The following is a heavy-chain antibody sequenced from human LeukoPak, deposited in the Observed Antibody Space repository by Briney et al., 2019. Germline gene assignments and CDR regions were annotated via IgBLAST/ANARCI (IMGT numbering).Heavy chain of an antibody. J-gene: IGHJ2*01. CDR1: GGSISSSNW. CDR3: ARCIAAAGALWYFDL. CDR2: IYHSGST. Sequence: SGTLSLTCAVSGGSISSSNWWSWVRQPPGKGLEWIGEIYHSGSTNYNPSLKSRVTISVDTSKNQFSLKLSSVTAADTAVYYCARCIAAAGALWYFDLWGRGTLVTVSS. D-gene: IGHD6-13*01. V-gene: IGHV4-4*02.